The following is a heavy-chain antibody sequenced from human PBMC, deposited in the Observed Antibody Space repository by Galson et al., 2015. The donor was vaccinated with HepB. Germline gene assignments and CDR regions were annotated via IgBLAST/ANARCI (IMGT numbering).Heavy chain of an antibody. Sequence: SVKVSCKASGYTFTGSYIHWVRQAPGQGLEWMGWISPYNRDTNYARKLQGRVTMTTDTSTNTAYMELRSLRSDDTAEYYCARGALVVVVNATQNNWFDPWGQGTPVTVSS. V-gene: IGHV1-18*04. CDR1: GYTFTGSY. CDR3: ARGALVVVVNATQNNWFDP. CDR2: ISPYNRDT. D-gene: IGHD2-15*01. J-gene: IGHJ5*02.